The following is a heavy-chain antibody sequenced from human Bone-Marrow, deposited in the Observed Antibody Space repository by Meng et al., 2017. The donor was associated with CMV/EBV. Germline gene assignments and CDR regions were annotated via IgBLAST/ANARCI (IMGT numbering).Heavy chain of an antibody. CDR1: GFTFSSYS. J-gene: IGHJ5*02. Sequence: GGSLRLSCAASGFTFSSYSMNWVRQAPGKGLEWVSSISSSSYIYYADSVKGRFTISRDNAKNSLYLQMNSLRAEDTAVYYCARFYRSSSGFDPWGQGTLVTVSS. V-gene: IGHV3-21*01. D-gene: IGHD3-16*02. CDR2: ISSSSYI. CDR3: ARFYRSSSGFDP.